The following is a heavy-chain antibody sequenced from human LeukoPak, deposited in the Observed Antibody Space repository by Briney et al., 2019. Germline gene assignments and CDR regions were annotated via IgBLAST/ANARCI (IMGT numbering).Heavy chain of an antibody. J-gene: IGHJ4*02. V-gene: IGHV3-21*01. CDR1: GFTFSSYS. CDR2: ISRSSNYI. Sequence: GGSLRLSCAASGFTFSSYSMNWVRQAPGKGLEWVSSISRSSNYIYYADSVKGRFTISRDNAKNSLYLQMNSLRPEDTAVYYCARDLANRADWGQGTLVTVSS. CDR3: ARDLANRAD. D-gene: IGHD3-3*02.